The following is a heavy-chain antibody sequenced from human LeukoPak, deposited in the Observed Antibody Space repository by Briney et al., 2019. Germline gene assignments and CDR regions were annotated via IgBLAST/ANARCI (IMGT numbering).Heavy chain of an antibody. J-gene: IGHJ4*02. Sequence: KPSETLSLTCTVSGVSINSHYLNWIRQPPGKGLEWIGYIYGSGSTNYNPSLKSRVTMSVDTSKSQFSLRLSSVTAAGTAVYYCARGARMNDYWGQGTLVTVSS. CDR1: GVSINSHY. CDR2: IYGSGST. CDR3: ARGARMNDY. D-gene: IGHD1-26*01. V-gene: IGHV4-4*09.